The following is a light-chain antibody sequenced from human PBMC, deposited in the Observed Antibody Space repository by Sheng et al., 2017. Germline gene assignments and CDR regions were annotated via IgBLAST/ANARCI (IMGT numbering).Light chain of an antibody. CDR3: QQYYTWPRT. Sequence: DTVLTQSPATLSLSPGDSATLSCRASQSVSNSLAWYQQKSGQAPRLLIYDSSSRATGVPARFSGSGAVTEFTLTIRSLQSEDFALYFCQQYYTWPRTFGQGPRW. CDR2: DSS. V-gene: IGKV3-15*01. J-gene: IGKJ1*01. CDR1: QSVSNS.